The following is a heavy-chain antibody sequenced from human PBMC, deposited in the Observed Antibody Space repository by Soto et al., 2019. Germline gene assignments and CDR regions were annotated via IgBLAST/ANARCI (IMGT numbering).Heavy chain of an antibody. CDR1: GFPFSPYA. Sequence: DVHLVESGGGLVQPGGSLRLSFAVSGFPFSPYAMHWVRQAPGKGLEWISYINSDSTTTFHADSVKGRFTVSRDNAKNSLYLQMSSLRHEDTAVYYCARDLSHWGQGTLVTVSS. CDR3: ARDLSH. CDR2: INSDSTTT. V-gene: IGHV3-48*02. J-gene: IGHJ4*02.